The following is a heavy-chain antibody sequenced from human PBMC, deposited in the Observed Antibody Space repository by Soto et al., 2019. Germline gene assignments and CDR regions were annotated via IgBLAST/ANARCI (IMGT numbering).Heavy chain of an antibody. V-gene: IGHV3-9*01. J-gene: IGHJ4*02. CDR3: AKDMKWGGMTTIHYFDY. D-gene: IGHD4-17*01. CDR2: ISANGDTI. CDR1: GFTVDDYA. Sequence: GGSLRLSCVASGFTVDDYAMHWVRQAPGKGLEWVSGISANGDTIDYADSVKGRFTISRDNAKNSLFLQMNSLRPEDTALYYCAKDMKWGGMTTIHYFDYWGQGTQVNVSS.